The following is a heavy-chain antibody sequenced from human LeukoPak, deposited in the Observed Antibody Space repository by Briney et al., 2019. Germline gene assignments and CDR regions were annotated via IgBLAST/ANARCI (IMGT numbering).Heavy chain of an antibody. J-gene: IGHJ4*02. CDR1: GGSFSGYY. D-gene: IGHD6-19*01. V-gene: IGHV4-34*01. CDR3: ARGQLGIAVADRLIDY. CDR2: INHSGST. Sequence: KPSETLSLTCAVYGGSFSGYYWSWIRQPPGKGLEWIGEINHSGSTNYNPSLKSRVTISVDTSKNQFSLKLSSVTAADTAVYYCARGQLGIAVADRLIDYWGQGTLVTVSS.